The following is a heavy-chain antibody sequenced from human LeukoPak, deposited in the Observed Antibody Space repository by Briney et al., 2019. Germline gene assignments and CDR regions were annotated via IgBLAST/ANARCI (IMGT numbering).Heavy chain of an antibody. CDR2: MRSKANNYAT. V-gene: IGHV3-73*01. CDR1: GLIFSGSA. CDR3: TSQAGYSSSWET. Sequence: GGSLRLSCAASGLIFSGSAMHWVRQAPGQGLEWVGRMRSKANNYATGYATSVIGRFTISRDDSKNTRYLEMNSLKIEDTAVYFCTSQAGYSSSWETWGQGTLVTVSS. J-gene: IGHJ5*02. D-gene: IGHD6-13*01.